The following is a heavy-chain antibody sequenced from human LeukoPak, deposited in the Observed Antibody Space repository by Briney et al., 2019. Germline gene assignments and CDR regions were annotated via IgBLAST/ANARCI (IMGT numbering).Heavy chain of an antibody. CDR2: ISGFGGAT. CDR1: GFTFSTSA. J-gene: IGHJ4*02. V-gene: IGHV3-23*01. Sequence: GGSLRLSCAASGFTFSTSAMTWVRQAPGKGLEWVSFISGFGGATDYADSVKGRFTISRDNSKNIVYLQMNSLRAEDTAVYYCAKDSISVSGNYLLGGTFDFWGQGTLVAVSS. CDR3: AKDSISVSGNYLLGGTFDF. D-gene: IGHD3-22*01.